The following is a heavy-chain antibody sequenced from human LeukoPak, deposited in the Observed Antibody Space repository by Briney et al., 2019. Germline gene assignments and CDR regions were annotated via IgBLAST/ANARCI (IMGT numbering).Heavy chain of an antibody. CDR1: GGSFSGYY. J-gene: IGHJ4*02. CDR3: ARRPRRGQWLVDRVYYFDY. V-gene: IGHV4-34*01. CDR2: INHSGST. Sequence: SEALSLTCAVYGGSFSGYYWSWIHQPPGKGLEWIGEINHSGSTNYNPSLKSRVTISVDTSKNQFSLKLSSVTAADTAVYYCARRPRRGQWLVDRVYYFDYWGQGTLVTVSS. D-gene: IGHD6-19*01.